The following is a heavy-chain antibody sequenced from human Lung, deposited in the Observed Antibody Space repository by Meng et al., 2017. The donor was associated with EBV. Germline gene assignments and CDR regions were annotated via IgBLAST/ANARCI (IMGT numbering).Heavy chain of an antibody. Sequence: QVQLQQSGPGLVKPSQXLSLTCAISGDSVSSTSVTWNWIRQSPSGGLEWLGRTYYRSKWYTDYALSLKSRVTINADTSKNHFSLQLNSVTPEDTAVYYCARDERSWYYFDYWGQGTLVTVSS. CDR2: TYYRSKWYT. CDR1: GDSVSSTSVT. D-gene: IGHD6-13*01. J-gene: IGHJ4*02. CDR3: ARDERSWYYFDY. V-gene: IGHV6-1*01.